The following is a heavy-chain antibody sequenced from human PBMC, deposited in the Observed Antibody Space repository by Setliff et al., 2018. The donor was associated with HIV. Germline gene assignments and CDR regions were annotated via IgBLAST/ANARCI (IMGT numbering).Heavy chain of an antibody. CDR1: GFTFSTYA. D-gene: IGHD6-13*01. V-gene: IGHV3-23*01. CDR3: TTDAGYSSRWYGD. Sequence: GGSLRLSCAASGFTFSTYAMSWVRQAPGKGLEWVSAITDGGGTTYYADSVKGRFTISRDNAKTSLYLQMNSLRTEDTAVYYCTTDAGYSSRWYGDWGQGTQVTVSS. CDR2: ITDGGGTT. J-gene: IGHJ4*02.